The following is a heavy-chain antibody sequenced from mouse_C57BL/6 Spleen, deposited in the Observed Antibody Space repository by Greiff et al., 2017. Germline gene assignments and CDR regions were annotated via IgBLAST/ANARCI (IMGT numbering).Heavy chain of an antibody. CDR3: ARHEEGYYGSSYYFDY. V-gene: IGHV1-62-2*01. D-gene: IGHD1-1*01. J-gene: IGHJ2*01. Sequence: QVQLQQSGAELVKPGASVKLSCKASGYTFTEYTIHWVKQRSGQGLEWIGWFYPGSGSIKYNEKFKDKATLTADKSSSTVYMELSRLTSEVSAVYFWARHEEGYYGSSYYFDYWGQGTTLTVSS. CDR2: FYPGSGSI. CDR1: GYTFTEYT.